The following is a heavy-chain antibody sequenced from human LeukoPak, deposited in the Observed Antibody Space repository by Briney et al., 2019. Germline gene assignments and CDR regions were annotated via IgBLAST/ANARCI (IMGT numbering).Heavy chain of an antibody. J-gene: IGHJ2*01. Sequence: GGSLRLSCAASGFTFSSYAMSWVRQAPGKGLEWVSAISGSGGSTYYADSVKGRFTISRDNSKNTLYLQMNSLRAEDTAVYYCAKAGYYDSSGYGYWYFDLWGRGTLVTVSS. CDR3: AKAGYYDSSGYGYWYFDL. CDR1: GFTFSSYA. V-gene: IGHV3-23*01. CDR2: ISGSGGST. D-gene: IGHD3-22*01.